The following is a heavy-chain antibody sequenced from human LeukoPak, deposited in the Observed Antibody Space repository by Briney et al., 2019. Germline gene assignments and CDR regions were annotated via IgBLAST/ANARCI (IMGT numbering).Heavy chain of an antibody. D-gene: IGHD2-2*01. CDR3: ARHGNIVVVPDASKAFDI. CDR1: GFTFSSYA. CDR2: IYYSGDA. Sequence: GSLRLSCAASGFTFSSYAMSWVRQPPGKGLEWIGSIYYSGDAYYNPSLKSRVTISVDTSRNQFSLSLSSMTAADTAVYYCARHGNIVVVPDASKAFDIWGQGTMVTVSS. V-gene: IGHV4-39*01. J-gene: IGHJ3*02.